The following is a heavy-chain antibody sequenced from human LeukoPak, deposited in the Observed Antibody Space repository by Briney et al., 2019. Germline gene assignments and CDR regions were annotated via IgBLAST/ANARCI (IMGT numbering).Heavy chain of an antibody. CDR1: GFPFTKFA. D-gene: IGHD3-9*01. V-gene: IGHV3-23*01. Sequence: GGSLRLSCSASGFPFTKFAMSWVRQAPGKGLEWVSAISGSGGSTYYADSVKGRFTISRDNSKNTLYLQMNSLRAEDTAVYYCAKDWILTGYHWGQGTLVTVSS. CDR2: ISGSGGST. J-gene: IGHJ4*02. CDR3: AKDWILTGYH.